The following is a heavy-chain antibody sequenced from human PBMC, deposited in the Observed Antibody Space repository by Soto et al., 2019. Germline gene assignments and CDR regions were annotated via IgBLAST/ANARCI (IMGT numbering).Heavy chain of an antibody. D-gene: IGHD2-2*01. CDR2: LNPKDSFA. CDR1: EIIFTSYW. CDR3: ARHKPGGGSYQFEF. J-gene: IGHJ4*02. V-gene: IGHV5-10-1*01. Sequence: PXDSLKISCNSSEIIFTSYWLSLVRQMPGKGLEWMGMLNPKDSFANYSPSFRGHVTISPDTSVTTAYLKWSSLKASDTAIYYCARHKPGGGSYQFEFWGQGTLF.